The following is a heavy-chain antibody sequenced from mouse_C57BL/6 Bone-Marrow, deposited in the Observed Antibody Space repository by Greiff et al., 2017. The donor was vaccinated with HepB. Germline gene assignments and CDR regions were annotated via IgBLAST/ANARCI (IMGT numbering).Heavy chain of an antibody. V-gene: IGHV3-6*01. CDR3: ARKGPLAMDY. Sequence: EVKLMESGPGLVKPSQSLSLTCSVTGYSITSGYYWNWIRQFPGNKLEWMGYISYDGSNNYNPSLKNRISITRDTSKNQFFLKLNSVTTEDTATYYCARKGPLAMDYWGQGTSVTVSS. CDR2: ISYDGSN. J-gene: IGHJ4*01. CDR1: GYSITSGYY.